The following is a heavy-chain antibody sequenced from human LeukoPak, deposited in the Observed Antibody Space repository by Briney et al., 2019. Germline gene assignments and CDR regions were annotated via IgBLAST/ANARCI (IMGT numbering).Heavy chain of an antibody. D-gene: IGHD3-22*01. Sequence: GGSLRLSCAASGFTFSSYGMSWVRQAPGKGLEWVSSISGSGGNTYYADSVKGRFTISRDNSKSTMYLQMNSLRAEDTAVYHCAKTNGYYDLWGQGTLVSVSS. CDR2: ISGSGGNT. CDR1: GFTFSSYG. V-gene: IGHV3-23*01. CDR3: AKTNGYYDL. J-gene: IGHJ4*02.